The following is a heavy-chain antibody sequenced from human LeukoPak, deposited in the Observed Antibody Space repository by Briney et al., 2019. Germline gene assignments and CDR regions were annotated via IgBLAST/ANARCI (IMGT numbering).Heavy chain of an antibody. Sequence: SETLSLTCTVSGGSTSSSSYYWGWIRQPPGKGLEWIGSIYYSGSTYYNPSLKSRVTISVDTSKNQFSLKLSSVTAADTAVYYCARDGRSSWDYYSYMDVWGKGTTVTVSS. D-gene: IGHD6-6*01. CDR2: IYYSGST. V-gene: IGHV4-39*02. CDR3: ARDGRSSWDYYSYMDV. CDR1: GGSTSSSSYY. J-gene: IGHJ6*03.